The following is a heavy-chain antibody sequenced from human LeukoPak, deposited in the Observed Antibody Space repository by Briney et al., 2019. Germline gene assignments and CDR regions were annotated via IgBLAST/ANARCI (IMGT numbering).Heavy chain of an antibody. D-gene: IGHD6-13*01. Sequence: GGSLRLSCAASGFTFSNAWMSWVRQAPGKGLEWVGRIKSKTDGGTTDYAAPVKGRFTISRDDSNSIAYLQMNSLKAEDTAIYYCARVSRGGITASWFDPWGQGTLVTVSS. CDR2: IKSKTDGGTT. CDR3: ARVSRGGITASWFDP. CDR1: GFTFSNAW. J-gene: IGHJ5*02. V-gene: IGHV3-15*01.